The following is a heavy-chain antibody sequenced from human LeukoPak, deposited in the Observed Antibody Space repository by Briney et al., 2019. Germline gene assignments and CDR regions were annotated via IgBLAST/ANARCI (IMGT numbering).Heavy chain of an antibody. D-gene: IGHD1-1*01. CDR2: IKTDGSET. CDR3: AKDRGNWSIDY. V-gene: IGHV3-7*03. CDR1: GFSFSNYW. J-gene: IGHJ4*02. Sequence: GGSLRLSCAASGFSFSNYWMGWVRQAPGKGLACVANIKTDGSETYYVDSVKGRFTISRDNAKNSLFLQMNSLRAEDTAVYYCAKDRGNWSIDYWGQGTLVTVSS.